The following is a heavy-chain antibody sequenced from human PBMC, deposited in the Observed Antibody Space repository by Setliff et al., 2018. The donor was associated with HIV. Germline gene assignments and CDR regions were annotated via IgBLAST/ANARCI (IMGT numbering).Heavy chain of an antibody. V-gene: IGHV1-46*01. D-gene: IGHD3-3*01. CDR2: INPSGGST. CDR1: GYTFTSYY. J-gene: IGHJ4*02. Sequence: RASVKVSCKASGYTFTSYYMHWVRQAPGQGLEWMGIINPSGGSTSYAQKFQGRVTMTRDTSTSTVYMELSSLRSEDTAVYYCARAAGGYDFWSGYRWGHFDYWGQGTLVTVSS. CDR3: ARAAGGYDFWSGYRWGHFDY.